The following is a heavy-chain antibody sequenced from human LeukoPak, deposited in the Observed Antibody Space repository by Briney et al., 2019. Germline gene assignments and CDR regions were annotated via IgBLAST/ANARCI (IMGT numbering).Heavy chain of an antibody. J-gene: IGHJ4*02. V-gene: IGHV4-59*12. CDR3: ARGDENVIAAAGPFDY. CDR1: GGSISSYY. CDR2: IYYSGST. Sequence: ETLSLTCTVSGGSISSYYWSWIRQPPGKGLEWIGYIYYSGSTNYNPSLKSRVTISVDRSKNQFSLKLSSVTAADTAVYYCARGDENVIAAAGPFDYWGQGTLVTVSS. D-gene: IGHD6-13*01.